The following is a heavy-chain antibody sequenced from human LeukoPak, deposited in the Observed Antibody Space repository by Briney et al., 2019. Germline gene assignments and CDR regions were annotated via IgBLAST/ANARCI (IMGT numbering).Heavy chain of an antibody. Sequence: SETLSLTCTVSGGSISSYYWSWIRQPPGKGLEWIGYIYYSGSTNYNPSLKSRVTISVDTSKNQFSLELSSVTAADTAVYYCARGTGYCSGGSCSWGQGTLVTVSS. D-gene: IGHD2-15*01. CDR3: ARGTGYCSGGSCS. J-gene: IGHJ5*02. CDR2: IYYSGST. CDR1: GGSISSYY. V-gene: IGHV4-59*01.